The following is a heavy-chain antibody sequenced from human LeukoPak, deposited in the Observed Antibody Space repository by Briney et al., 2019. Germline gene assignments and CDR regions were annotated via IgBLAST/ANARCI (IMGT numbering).Heavy chain of an antibody. CDR1: GGSFSGYC. CDR3: ARGAQYYDILTGYYRSYWYFDL. V-gene: IGHV4-34*01. Sequence: SETLSLTCAVYGGSFSGYCWSWIRQPPGKGLEWIGEINHSGSTNYNPSLKSRVTISVDTSKNQFSLKLSSVTAADTAVYYCARGAQYYDILTGYYRSYWYFDLWGRGTLVTVSS. J-gene: IGHJ2*01. D-gene: IGHD3-9*01. CDR2: INHSGST.